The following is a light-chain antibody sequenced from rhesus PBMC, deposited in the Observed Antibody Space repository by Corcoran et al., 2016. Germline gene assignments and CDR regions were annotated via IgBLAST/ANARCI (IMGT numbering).Light chain of an antibody. CDR1: TIGSKF. J-gene: IGLJ1*01. V-gene: IGLV3-29*01. CDR2: KDS. CDR3: QVWDSTSDHHI. Sequence: SYDVTQPRSVSVSPGQTARITCGGETIGSKFVHWYQQMPAQAPVLVIYKDSDRPSGIPERFSGSNSGNTATLTVSGVEAGDEADYYCQVWDSTSDHHIFGGGTRLTVL.